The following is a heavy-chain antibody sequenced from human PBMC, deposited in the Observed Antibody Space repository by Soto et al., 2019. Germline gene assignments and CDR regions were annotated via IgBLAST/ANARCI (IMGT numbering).Heavy chain of an antibody. D-gene: IGHD6-13*01. V-gene: IGHV3-23*01. CDR3: AKDRDGSSAGPTKFYGMDV. CDR2: ISGSGDST. J-gene: IGHJ6*02. Sequence: GGSLRLSCAASGFTFSSYAMSWVRQAPGKGLEWVSVISGSGDSTYYADSVRGRFTISRGNSKNTLYLQMNSLRAEDTAVYYCAKDRDGSSAGPTKFYGMDVWGQGTTVTVSS. CDR1: GFTFSSYA.